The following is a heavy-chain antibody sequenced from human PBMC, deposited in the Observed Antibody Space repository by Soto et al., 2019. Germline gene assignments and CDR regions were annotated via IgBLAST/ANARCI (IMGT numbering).Heavy chain of an antibody. CDR3: ARELMEMAWFDY. Sequence: GASVKVSCKASGGTFSSYAISWVRQAPGQGLEWMGGIIPIFGTANYAQKFQGRVTITADESTSTAYMELSSLRSEDTAVYYCARELMEMAWFDYWGQGTLVTVSS. V-gene: IGHV1-69*13. J-gene: IGHJ4*02. CDR1: GGTFSSYA. CDR2: IIPIFGTA. D-gene: IGHD2-8*01.